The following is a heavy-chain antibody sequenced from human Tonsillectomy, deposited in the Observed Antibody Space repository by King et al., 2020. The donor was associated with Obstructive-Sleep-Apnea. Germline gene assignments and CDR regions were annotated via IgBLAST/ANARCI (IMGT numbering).Heavy chain of an antibody. J-gene: IGHJ3*02. CDR1: GVSFSDYA. CDR2: ISASGGST. Sequence: QLVESGGGLVQPGESLRLSCASSGVSFSDYAMSGVRPAPGMGLEWVSGISASGGSTYYADSVKDRFTISRDNSKNTLYLQMNSLKAEDTAVYYCANKADAFDIWGQGAMVTVSS. CDR3: ANKADAFDI. V-gene: IGHV3-23*04.